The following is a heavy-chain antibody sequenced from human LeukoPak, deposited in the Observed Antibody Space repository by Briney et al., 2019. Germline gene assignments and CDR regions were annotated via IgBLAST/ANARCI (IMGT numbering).Heavy chain of an antibody. V-gene: IGHV1-18*01. CDR2: ISAYNGST. Sequence: ASVKVACKASCYTFTSYGISWVHPAPGQVLECLEWISAYNGSTNYAQKLQGRVTMTTDPSTSTAYMELRSLRSDDTAVYYCARELGVVVPGANDYWGQGTLVTVSS. CDR3: ARELGVVVPGANDY. CDR1: CYTFTSYG. J-gene: IGHJ4*02. D-gene: IGHD2-2*01.